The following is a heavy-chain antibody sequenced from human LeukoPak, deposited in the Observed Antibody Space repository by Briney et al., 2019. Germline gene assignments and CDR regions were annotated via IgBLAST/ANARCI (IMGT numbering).Heavy chain of an antibody. D-gene: IGHD2-2*01. J-gene: IGHJ4*02. Sequence: ASVKVSCKASGYTFTGYYMHWVRLAPGQGLEWLGWINPNTAGTNCAQKFQGRVTMTRDTFISTAYVELSRLRSDDTAVYYCARDVGEYCSSTNCYASDYWGQGTLVTVSS. CDR1: GYTFTGYY. V-gene: IGHV1-2*02. CDR2: INPNTAGT. CDR3: ARDVGEYCSSTNCYASDY.